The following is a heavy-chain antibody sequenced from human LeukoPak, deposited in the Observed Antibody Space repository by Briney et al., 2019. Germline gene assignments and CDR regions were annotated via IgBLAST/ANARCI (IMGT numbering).Heavy chain of an antibody. D-gene: IGHD6-19*01. V-gene: IGHV3-21*01. Sequence: PGGSLRLSCAASGFTVNNNYMSWVRQAPGKGLEWVSSISSSSSYIYYADSVKGRFTISRDNAKNSLYLQMNSLRAEDTAVYYCARAPSPLAVAGTDYWGQGTLVTVSS. CDR1: GFTVNNNY. CDR3: ARAPSPLAVAGTDY. J-gene: IGHJ4*02. CDR2: ISSSSSYI.